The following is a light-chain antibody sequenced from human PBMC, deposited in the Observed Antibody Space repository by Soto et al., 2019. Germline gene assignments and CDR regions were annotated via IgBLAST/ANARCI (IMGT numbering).Light chain of an antibody. CDR2: DVT. V-gene: IGLV2-14*01. CDR3: RSYTSITSYV. J-gene: IGLJ1*01. Sequence: QSVLTQPASVSGSPGQSITISCTGTSSDVGGYDYVSWYQQHPGKAPKLMIYDVTNRPSGVSNRFSGSKSGNTASLTISGLQAEDEASYYCRSYTSITSYVFGTGTKVTVL. CDR1: SSDVGGYDY.